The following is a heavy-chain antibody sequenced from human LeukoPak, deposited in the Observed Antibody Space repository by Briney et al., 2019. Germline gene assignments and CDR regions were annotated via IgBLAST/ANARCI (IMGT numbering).Heavy chain of an antibody. J-gene: IGHJ5*02. Sequence: SETLSLTCTVSGGSISSYYWSWIRQPAGKGLEWIGRICTSGSTNYSPSLKSRVTISVDKSKNQFSLKLSSVTAADTAVYYCARDTAGYCSGGSCYPNWFDPWGQGTLVTVSS. CDR1: GGSISSYY. CDR2: ICTSGST. D-gene: IGHD2-15*01. CDR3: ARDTAGYCSGGSCYPNWFDP. V-gene: IGHV4-4*07.